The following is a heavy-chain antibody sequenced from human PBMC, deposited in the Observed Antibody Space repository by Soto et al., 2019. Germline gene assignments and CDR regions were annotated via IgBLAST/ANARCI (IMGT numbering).Heavy chain of an antibody. V-gene: IGHV3-7*04. D-gene: IGHD2-15*01. CDR3: ARGHCSGVSCYSSSDY. Sequence: EGQLVESGGGLVQRGGSLRLSCAASGLIFTRYWMSWVRQAPGKGLEWVANIKQDGSEKYYVDSVKGRFTISRDNAKNSLYLQMNSLRAEEPAGYFCARGHCSGVSCYSSSDYWGQGTLVTVSS. J-gene: IGHJ4*02. CDR1: GLIFTRYW. CDR2: IKQDGSEK.